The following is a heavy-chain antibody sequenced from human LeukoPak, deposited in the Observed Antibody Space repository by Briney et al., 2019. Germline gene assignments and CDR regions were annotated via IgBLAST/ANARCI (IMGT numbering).Heavy chain of an antibody. D-gene: IGHD3-16*02. Sequence: GGSLRLSCAPSGFTFDDYAMHWVRQAPGKGLEWVSGISWNSSTIYYADSVKGRFTISRDNAKNSLYLQMNSLRAEDTAVYYCARDLKGQGPITFGGVILGDALDYWGQGTLVTVSS. V-gene: IGHV3-9*01. CDR3: ARDLKGQGPITFGGVILGDALDY. CDR2: ISWNSSTI. J-gene: IGHJ4*02. CDR1: GFTFDDYA.